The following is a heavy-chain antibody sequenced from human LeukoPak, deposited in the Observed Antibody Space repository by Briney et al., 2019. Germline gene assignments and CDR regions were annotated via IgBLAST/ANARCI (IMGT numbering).Heavy chain of an antibody. J-gene: IGHJ6*03. CDR3: ARERLGATPNMDYYYCYMDV. CDR1: GGSISSYY. Sequence: SETLSLTCTVSGGSISSYYWSWIRQPPGKGLEWIGYIYTSGSTNYNPSLKSRVTISVDTSKNQFSLKLSSVTAADTAVYYCARERLGATPNMDYYYCYMDVWGKGTTVTVSS. D-gene: IGHD1-26*01. V-gene: IGHV4-4*09. CDR2: IYTSGST.